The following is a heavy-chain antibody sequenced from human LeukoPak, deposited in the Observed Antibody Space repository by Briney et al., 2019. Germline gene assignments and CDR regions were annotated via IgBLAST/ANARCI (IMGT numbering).Heavy chain of an antibody. CDR1: GFTFSSYW. CDR2: INQDGSKK. V-gene: IGHV3-7*01. CDR3: ARGVLDDRIVVVITTVVNWFDP. D-gene: IGHD3-22*01. J-gene: IGHJ5*02. Sequence: GGSLRLSCAASGFTFSSYWMSWVRQAPGKGLEWVANINQDGSKKYYVDSVKGRFTTSRDNAKNSLYLQMNRLRAEDTAVYYCARGVLDDRIVVVITTVVNWFDPWGQGTLVTVSS.